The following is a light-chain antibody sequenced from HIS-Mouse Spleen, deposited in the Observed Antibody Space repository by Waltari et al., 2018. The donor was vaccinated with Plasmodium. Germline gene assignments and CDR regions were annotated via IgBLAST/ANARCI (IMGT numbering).Light chain of an antibody. V-gene: IGKV3-15*01. CDR2: GAS. Sequence: EIVITHSPATLSVPPGERATLSCRASPSVSSNLAWYQQKPGQAPRLLIYGASTRATGIPARFSGSGSGTEFTLTISSLQSEDFAVYYCQQYNNWSFTFGPGTKVDIK. CDR1: PSVSSN. J-gene: IGKJ3*01. CDR3: QQYNNWSFT.